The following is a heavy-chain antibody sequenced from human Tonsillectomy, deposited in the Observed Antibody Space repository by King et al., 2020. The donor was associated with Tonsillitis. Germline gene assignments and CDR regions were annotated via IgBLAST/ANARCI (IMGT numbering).Heavy chain of an antibody. J-gene: IGHJ3*02. CDR1: GFTFSSYA. D-gene: IGHD2-15*01. CDR3: VKERSPRVAFDI. CDR2: IGSNGVST. Sequence: VQLVESGGGLVQPGGSLRLSCSASGFTFSSYAMHWVRQAPGKGLEYVSAIGSNGVSTYYADSVKGRFTISRDNSKNTLYLQMSSLRAEDTAVYYCVKERSPRVAFDIWGQGAMVTVSS. V-gene: IGHV3-64D*06.